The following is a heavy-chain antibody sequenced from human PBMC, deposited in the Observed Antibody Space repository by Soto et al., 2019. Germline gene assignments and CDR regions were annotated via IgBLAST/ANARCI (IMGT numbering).Heavy chain of an antibody. Sequence: EVQLVESGGGLVQPGGSQRLSCEGSGFTFSSYWMHWVRQAPGKGLVWVSRINRYGRSTSYADSVKGRFTISRDNAKNAVYLQMNSLRAEDTAVYYCARRGVSSYYDSSGYPAAFDTWGQGRMVTVSS. CDR1: GFTFSSYW. J-gene: IGHJ3*02. V-gene: IGHV3-74*01. CDR2: INRYGRST. D-gene: IGHD3-22*01. CDR3: ARRGVSSYYDSSGYPAAFDT.